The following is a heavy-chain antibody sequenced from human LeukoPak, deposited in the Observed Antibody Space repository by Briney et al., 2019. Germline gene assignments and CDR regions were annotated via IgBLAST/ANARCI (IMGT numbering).Heavy chain of an antibody. D-gene: IGHD2/OR15-2a*01. J-gene: IGHJ6*03. CDR3: ARGEFGDYYYFYMDV. Sequence: GGSLRLSCAASGFTFSSYEMNWVRQAPGKGLEWVSVVYSVGSTYYADSVRGRFTISRDNSKNTLYLQMNSLRAEDTATYYCARGEFGDYYYFYMDVWGKGTTVTVSS. V-gene: IGHV3-66*01. CDR2: VYSVGST. CDR1: GFTFSSYE.